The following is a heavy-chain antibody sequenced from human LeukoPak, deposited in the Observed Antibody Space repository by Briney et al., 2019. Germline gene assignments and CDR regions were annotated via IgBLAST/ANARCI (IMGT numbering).Heavy chain of an antibody. CDR2: ISAFNGNT. V-gene: IGHV1-18*01. D-gene: IGHD6-19*01. Sequence: ASVKVSCKASGYTFTNFGISWVRQAPGQGLEWMGWISAFNGNTNYAQKLQGRVTMTTDISTSTAYMELRSLRSDDTAVYYCARASGKAVAGLFDYWGQGTLVSVSS. CDR3: ARASGKAVAGLFDY. J-gene: IGHJ4*02. CDR1: GYTFTNFG.